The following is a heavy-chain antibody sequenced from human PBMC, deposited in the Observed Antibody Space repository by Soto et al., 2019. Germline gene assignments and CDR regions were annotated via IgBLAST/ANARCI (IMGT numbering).Heavy chain of an antibody. J-gene: IGHJ4*02. Sequence: KTSETLSLTCAVYGGSFSGYYWSWIRQPPGKGLEWIGEINHSGSTNYNPSLKSRVTISVDTSKNQFSLKLSSVTAADTAVYYCARGRGDASYFDYWGQGTLVTV. CDR3: ARGRGDASYFDY. CDR1: GGSFSGYY. CDR2: INHSGST. V-gene: IGHV4-34*01.